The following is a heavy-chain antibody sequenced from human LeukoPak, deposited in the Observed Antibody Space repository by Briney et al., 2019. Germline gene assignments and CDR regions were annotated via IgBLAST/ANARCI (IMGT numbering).Heavy chain of an antibody. V-gene: IGHV1-46*01. D-gene: IGHD6-13*01. CDR2: ISPSGGST. Sequence: ASVKVSCKASGYTFTSYYMHWVRQAPGQGLEWMGIISPSGGSTSYAQKFQGRVTMTRDTSTSTVYMDLSSLRSEDTAVYYCARGGDMAAAGIRFFDYWGQGTLVTVSS. J-gene: IGHJ4*02. CDR3: ARGGDMAAAGIRFFDY. CDR1: GYTFTSYY.